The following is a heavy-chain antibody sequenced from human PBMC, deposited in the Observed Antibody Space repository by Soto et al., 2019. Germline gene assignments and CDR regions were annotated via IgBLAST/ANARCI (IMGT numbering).Heavy chain of an antibody. Sequence: SLTCTVSGGSISSDYWTWVRQPPGKGLEWIGYRYYSGTAKYNSSLKSRVTISVDTSKNQFYLKLSSVTVADTAVYYCARLLVADWFDPWGQGIQVTVSS. CDR3: ARLLVADWFDP. D-gene: IGHD2-8*01. V-gene: IGHV4-59*01. J-gene: IGHJ5*02. CDR2: RYYSGTA. CDR1: GGSISSDY.